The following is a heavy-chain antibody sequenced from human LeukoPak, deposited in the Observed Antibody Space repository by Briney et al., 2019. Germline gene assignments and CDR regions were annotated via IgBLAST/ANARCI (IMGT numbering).Heavy chain of an antibody. D-gene: IGHD6-19*01. CDR1: WFTVSRQY. CDR3: ARGAQWLDV. J-gene: IGHJ4*02. V-gene: IGHV3-53*01. CDR2: IYGGGST. Sequence: PGGSLRPSFAAPWFTVSRQYLSLGRPAPGKGLEWVSVIYGGGSTYYADSVKDRFTISRDNSKNTLYLQMNSLRAEDTAVYYCARGAQWLDVWGQGTLVTVSS.